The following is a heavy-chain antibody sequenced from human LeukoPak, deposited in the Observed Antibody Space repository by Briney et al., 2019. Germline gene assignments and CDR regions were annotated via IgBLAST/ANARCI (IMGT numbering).Heavy chain of an antibody. D-gene: IGHD3-10*01. CDR1: GGSISSGGYY. V-gene: IGHV4-31*03. CDR2: IYYSGST. CDR3: AREWRFGELLGDNWFDP. Sequence: SETLSLTCTVSGGSISSGGYYWSWIRQHPGKGLEWIGYIYYSGSTYYSPSLKSRVTISVDTSKNQFSPKLSCVTAADTAVYYCAREWRFGELLGDNWFDPWGQGTLVTVSS. J-gene: IGHJ5*02.